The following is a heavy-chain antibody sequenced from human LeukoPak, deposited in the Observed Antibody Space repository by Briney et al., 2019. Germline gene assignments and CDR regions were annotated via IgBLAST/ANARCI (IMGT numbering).Heavy chain of an antibody. V-gene: IGHV3-9*01. D-gene: IGHD6-19*01. J-gene: IGHJ4*02. Sequence: GRSLRLSCVASGFTFDDYGMHWVRQAPGKGLEWVSGISWNSGSIGYVDFVKGRFTISRDNAKNSLYLQMNSLRAEDTALYYCAKDSSPGIAVPFDYWGQGTLVTVSS. CDR1: GFTFDDYG. CDR3: AKDSSPGIAVPFDY. CDR2: ISWNSGSI.